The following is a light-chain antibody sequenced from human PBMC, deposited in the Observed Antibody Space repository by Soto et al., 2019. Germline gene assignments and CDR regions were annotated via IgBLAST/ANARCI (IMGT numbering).Light chain of an antibody. CDR3: QQSYSNPPT. CDR2: AAS. J-gene: IGKJ2*01. CDR1: QMISSY. V-gene: IGKV1-39*01. Sequence: DIQMTQSPSSLSASVGDRVTITCRASQMISSYVNWYQQKPGKAPKLLIYAASSLQSGVPSRFSGSGSGTDFTLTISSLQPEDFATYYCQQSYSNPPTFGHGTKLEI.